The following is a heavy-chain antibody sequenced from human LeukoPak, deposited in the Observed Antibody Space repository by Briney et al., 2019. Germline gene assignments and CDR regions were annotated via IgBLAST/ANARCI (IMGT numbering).Heavy chain of an antibody. CDR2: IYSGGST. J-gene: IGHJ4*02. V-gene: IGHV3-53*01. D-gene: IGHD6-19*01. Sequence: GGSLRLSCAASGFTVSSNYMSWVRQAPGKGLEWVSVIYSGGSTYYADSVKGRFTISRDNSKNTLYLQMNSLRAEDTAVYYCARVASSGWFEYFDYWGQGTLVTVSS. CDR3: ARVASSGWFEYFDY. CDR1: GFTVSSNY.